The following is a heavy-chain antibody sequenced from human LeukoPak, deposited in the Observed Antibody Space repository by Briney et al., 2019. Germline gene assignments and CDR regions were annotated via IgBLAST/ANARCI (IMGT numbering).Heavy chain of an antibody. J-gene: IGHJ4*02. CDR1: GYTFTGYY. V-gene: IGHV1-2*02. CDR2: INPNSGGT. CDR3: ARAYSGYEAFDY. D-gene: IGHD5-12*01. Sequence: ASVKVSCKASGYTFTGYYIHWVRQAPGQGLEWMGWINPNSGGTNYAQKFQGRVTMTRDTSITYMELSRLRSDDTAVYYCARAYSGYEAFDYWGQGTLDTVSS.